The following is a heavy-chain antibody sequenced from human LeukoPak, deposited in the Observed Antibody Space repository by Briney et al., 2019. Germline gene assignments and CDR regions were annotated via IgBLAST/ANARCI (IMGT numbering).Heavy chain of an antibody. CDR2: ISWDGGST. V-gene: IGHV3-43D*03. D-gene: IGHD1-1*01. CDR1: GFTFDDYA. CDR3: AKDSNELYYYYYMDV. J-gene: IGHJ6*03. Sequence: GGSLRLSCAASGFTFDDYAMHWVRQAPGKGLEWVSLISWDGGSTYYADSVKGRFAISRDNSKNSLYLQMNSLRAEDTALYYCAKDSNELYYYYYMDVWGKGTTVTVSS.